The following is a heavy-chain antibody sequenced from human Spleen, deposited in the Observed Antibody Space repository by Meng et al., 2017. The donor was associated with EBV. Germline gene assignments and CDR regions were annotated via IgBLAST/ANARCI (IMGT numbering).Heavy chain of an antibody. CDR3: ASRYCPTTSCRQD. D-gene: IGHD2-2*01. J-gene: IGHJ4*02. CDR2: IYHSGST. CDR1: GGSISSDKW. Sequence: QVQLQEAGPGPVKPSGTLSLTCAVSGGSISSDKWWSWVRQPPGKGLEWIGEIYHSGSTNYNPSLTSRVTILVDKSKNQFSLKLSSATAADTAVYYCASRYCPTTSCRQDWGQGTLVTVSS. V-gene: IGHV4-4*02.